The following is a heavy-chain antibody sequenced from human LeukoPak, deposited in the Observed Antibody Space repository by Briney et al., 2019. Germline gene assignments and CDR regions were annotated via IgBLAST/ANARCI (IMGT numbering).Heavy chain of an antibody. CDR3: ARAYGSGSPSNWFDP. J-gene: IGHJ5*02. Sequence: SQTLSLTCTVSGGSISSGDYYWSWIRQPPGEGLEWIEYIFYSGSTYYNPSLKSRVTMSVDTSENQFSLKLSSVTAADTAVYYCARAYGSGSPSNWFDPWGQGTLVTVSS. V-gene: IGHV4-30-4*01. CDR1: GGSISSGDYY. D-gene: IGHD3-10*01. CDR2: IFYSGST.